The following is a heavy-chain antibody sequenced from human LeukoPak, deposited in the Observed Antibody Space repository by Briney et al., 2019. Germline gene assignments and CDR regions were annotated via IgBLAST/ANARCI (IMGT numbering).Heavy chain of an antibody. D-gene: IGHD5-18*01. Sequence: ASVKVSFKASGYTFTGYYMHWVRQAPGQGLEWMGWINPNSGGTNYAQKFQGRVTMTRDTSISTAYMELSRLRSDDTAVYYCARDWDTAMVTTLLDYWGQGTLVTVSS. CDR2: INPNSGGT. J-gene: IGHJ4*02. CDR3: ARDWDTAMVTTLLDY. CDR1: GYTFTGYY. V-gene: IGHV1-2*02.